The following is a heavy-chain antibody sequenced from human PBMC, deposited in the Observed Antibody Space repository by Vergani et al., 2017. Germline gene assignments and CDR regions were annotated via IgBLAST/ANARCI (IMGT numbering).Heavy chain of an antibody. CDR3: ARGPNPKTGIKWGYYFDY. J-gene: IGHJ4*02. V-gene: IGHV6-1*01. D-gene: IGHD1-1*01. CDR1: GDSVSSNSAA. CDR2: TYYRSKWYN. Sequence: QVQLQQSGPGLVKPSQTLSLTCAISGDSVSSNSAAWNWIRQSPSRGLEWLGRTYYRSKWYNDYAVSVKSRITINPDTSKNHFSLQLNSVTPEDTAVYYCARGPNPKTGIKWGYYFDYWGQGTLVTVSS.